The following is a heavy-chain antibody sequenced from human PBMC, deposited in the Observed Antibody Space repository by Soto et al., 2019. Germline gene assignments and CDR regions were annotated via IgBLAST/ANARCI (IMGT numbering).Heavy chain of an antibody. V-gene: IGHV3-9*01. CDR2: ISSNSGSR. CDR3: AKETRYYDGRDV. CDR1: GFTFDDYA. Sequence: GGSLRLSYAGSGFTFDDYAMNWVRQAPGKGLAWVSGISSNSGSRGYADSVKGRFTVSRDNAKKCLYLQMNSLRAEDTALYYCAKETRYYDGRDVWGQGTTVTVSS. J-gene: IGHJ6*02.